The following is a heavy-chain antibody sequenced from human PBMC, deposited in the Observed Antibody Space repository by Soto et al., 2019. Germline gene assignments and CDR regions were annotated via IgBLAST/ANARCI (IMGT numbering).Heavy chain of an antibody. CDR3: AKDLAPSLVLVPALNAFDI. J-gene: IGHJ3*02. CDR1: GFTFDDYA. CDR2: ISWNSGSI. Sequence: GGSLRLSCAASGFTFDDYAMHWVRQAPGKGLEWVSGISWNSGSIGYADSVKGRFTISRDNAKNSLYLQMNSLRAEDTALYYCAKDLAPSLVLVPALNAFDIWGQGTMVTVSS. D-gene: IGHD2-2*01. V-gene: IGHV3-9*01.